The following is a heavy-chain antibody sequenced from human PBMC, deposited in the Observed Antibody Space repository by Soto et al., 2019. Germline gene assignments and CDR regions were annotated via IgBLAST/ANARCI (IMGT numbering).Heavy chain of an antibody. CDR1: GFTFSSYA. J-gene: IGHJ4*02. CDR2: ISDGGSRT. V-gene: IGHV3-23*01. Sequence: GGSLRLSCATSGFTFSSYAMTWVRQAPGKGLEWVSAISDGGSRTYYADSVKGRITVSRDNSKNTLYLQMNSLRAGDSAVYYFARGERRYSFRNGIYYWRQEALVTASS. D-gene: IGHD5-18*01. CDR3: ARGERRYSFRNGIYY.